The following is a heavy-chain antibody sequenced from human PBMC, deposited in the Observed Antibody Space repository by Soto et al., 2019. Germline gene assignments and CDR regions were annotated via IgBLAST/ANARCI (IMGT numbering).Heavy chain of an antibody. Sequence: PGESLKISCKGSGYSFTSYWIGWVRQMPGKGLEWMGIIYPGDSDTRYSPSFQGQATISADKSISTAYLQWSSLKASDTAMYYCARQKRAVAGTSNFDYWGQGTLVTVSS. CDR2: IYPGDSDT. CDR3: ARQKRAVAGTSNFDY. CDR1: GYSFTSYW. D-gene: IGHD6-19*01. J-gene: IGHJ4*02. V-gene: IGHV5-51*01.